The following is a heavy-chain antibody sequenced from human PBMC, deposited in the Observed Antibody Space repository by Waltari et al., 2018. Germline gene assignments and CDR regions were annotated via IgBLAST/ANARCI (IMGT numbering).Heavy chain of an antibody. D-gene: IGHD4-4*01. CDR2: ISSTSRYT. CDR1: GYTCSVHD. CDR3: ARGRDDYNPQPFDF. V-gene: IGHV3-11*06. Sequence: QEERRYRGAGELKAGGSLRIHWYASGYTCSVHDMSWIRQAPGKGLEWVSFISSTSRYTNTADSVKGRFTISRDNAKKAVFLQMNNLRAEDTAVYYCARGRDDYNPQPFDFWGQGIPVTVSS. J-gene: IGHJ4*02.